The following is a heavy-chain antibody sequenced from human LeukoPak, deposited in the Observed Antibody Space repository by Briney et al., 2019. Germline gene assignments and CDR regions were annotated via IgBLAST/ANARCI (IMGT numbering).Heavy chain of an antibody. CDR3: ARAPLYSSSWYPNWFDP. Sequence: SEPLSLTCAVYGGSFSGYYWSWIRQPPGKGLEWIGEINHSGSTNYNPSLKSRVTISVDTSKNQFSLKLSSVIAADTAVYYCARAPLYSSSWYPNWFDPWGQGTLVTVSS. V-gene: IGHV4-34*01. CDR1: GGSFSGYY. D-gene: IGHD6-13*01. CDR2: INHSGST. J-gene: IGHJ5*02.